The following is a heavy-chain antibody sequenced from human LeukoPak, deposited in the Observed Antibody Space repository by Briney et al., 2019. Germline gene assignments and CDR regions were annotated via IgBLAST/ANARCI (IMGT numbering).Heavy chain of an antibody. V-gene: IGHV4-39*07. Sequence: KPSETLSLTCTVSGGSISSSSYYWGWIRRPPGKGLEWIGRIYTSGSTNYNPSLKSRVTMSVDTSKNQFSLKLSSVTAADTAVYYCARDRSYQLLFNWFDPWGQGTLVTVSS. CDR2: IYTSGST. D-gene: IGHD2-2*01. J-gene: IGHJ5*02. CDR1: GGSISSSSYY. CDR3: ARDRSYQLLFNWFDP.